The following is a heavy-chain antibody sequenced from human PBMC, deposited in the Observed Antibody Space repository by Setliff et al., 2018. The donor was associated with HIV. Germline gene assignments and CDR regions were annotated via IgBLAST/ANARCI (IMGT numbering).Heavy chain of an antibody. V-gene: IGHV3-23*01. CDR1: GLTFSNYW. CDR3: AKDLYYYGSGPAVVDY. CDR2: ISGSGGST. D-gene: IGHD3-10*01. J-gene: IGHJ4*02. Sequence: PGESLKISCVASGLTFSNYWMHWVRQAPGKGLEWVSAISGSGGSTYYADSVKGRFTISRNNSKNTLYLQMNSLRAEDTAVYYCAKDLYYYGSGPAVVDYWGQGTLVTVSS.